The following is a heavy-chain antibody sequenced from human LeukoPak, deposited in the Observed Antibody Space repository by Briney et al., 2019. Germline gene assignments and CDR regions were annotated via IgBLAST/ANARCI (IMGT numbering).Heavy chain of an antibody. CDR1: GGSISSDY. CDR2: LYYSGST. CDR3: ARDLRGTGCYDY. D-gene: IGHD2-2*01. V-gene: IGHV4-59*01. Sequence: PSETLSLTCSVSGGSISSDYWSWIRQPPGKGLEWIGFLYYSGSTSYNPSLNSLGTISVEKSKNQFSLKLSSVTAADTAVYYCARDLRGTGCYDYWGQGTLVTVSS. J-gene: IGHJ4*02.